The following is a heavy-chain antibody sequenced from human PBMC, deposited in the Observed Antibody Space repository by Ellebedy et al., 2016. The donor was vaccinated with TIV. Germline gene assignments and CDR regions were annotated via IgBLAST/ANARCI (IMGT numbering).Heavy chain of an antibody. CDR2: IDYSGIT. V-gene: IGHV4-31*01. J-gene: IGHJ4*02. D-gene: IGHD3-10*01. CDR3: ARGPLSMGRGVVHLGGFDY. Sequence: MPSETLSLTCTVSGGSISSGGYYWSWIRQQPGKGLEWIGYIDYSGITYYKSSLKSLVTISGDTSKNQFSLKVTSVTAADTAIYYCARGPLSMGRGVVHLGGFDYWGQGTPVTVSS. CDR1: GGSISSGGYY.